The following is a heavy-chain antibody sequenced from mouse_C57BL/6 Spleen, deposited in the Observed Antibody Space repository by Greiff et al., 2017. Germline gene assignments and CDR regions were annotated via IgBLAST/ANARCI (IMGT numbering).Heavy chain of an antibody. D-gene: IGHD1-1*01. CDR1: GYTFTDYY. V-gene: IGHV1-76*01. CDR3: ARDGSSYGFAY. J-gene: IGHJ3*01. CDR2: IYPGSGNT. Sequence: LQESGAELVRPGASVKLSCKASGYTFTDYYINWVKQRPGQGLEWIARIYPGSGNTYYNEKFKGKATLTAEKSSSTAYMQLSSLTSEDSAVYFCARDGSSYGFAYWGQGTLVTVSA.